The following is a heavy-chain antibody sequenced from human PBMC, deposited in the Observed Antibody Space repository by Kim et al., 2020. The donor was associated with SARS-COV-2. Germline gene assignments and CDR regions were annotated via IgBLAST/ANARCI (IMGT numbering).Heavy chain of an antibody. CDR1: GFTFISYW. CDR2: INSDGRNT. Sequence: GGSLRLSCTASGFTFISYWMHWVRQAPGKGLVWVSRINSDGRNTTYADSVKGRFTISRDNAKNTLYLQMNSLRAEDTAVYYCTRGAYYHMDFWGQGTPVIVSS. J-gene: IGHJ6*02. V-gene: IGHV3-74*01. CDR3: TRGAYYHMDF.